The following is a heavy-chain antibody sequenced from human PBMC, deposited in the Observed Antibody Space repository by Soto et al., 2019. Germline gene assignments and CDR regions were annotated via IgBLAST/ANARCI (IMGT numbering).Heavy chain of an antibody. Sequence: QMQLVQSGPELNKPGTSEKVSCKASGFNFTSSAVQWVRQARVQRLEWIGWIVGGSGNTIYAQKYQEPVTMTRDMATSTAYMELSSLRPDDTADDYGAASDQDMRVVDYWGQGTLVTVTS. J-gene: IGHJ4*02. CDR2: IVGGSGNT. CDR1: GFNFTSSA. V-gene: IGHV1-58*01. CDR3: AASDQDMRVVDY. D-gene: IGHD2-15*01.